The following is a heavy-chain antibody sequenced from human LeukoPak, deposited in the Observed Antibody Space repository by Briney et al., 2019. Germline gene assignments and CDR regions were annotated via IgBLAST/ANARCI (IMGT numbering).Heavy chain of an antibody. CDR2: ISYDGRNK. Sequence: GRSLRLSCAAVGFTFSTYGMHWVRQAPRKGLEMVAVISYDGRNKYNVDSVKGRFTISRDNSKNTLYLEMNSLRGEDTAVYYCARARCSGGSCTDYYGMDVWGQGTTVTVSS. CDR1: GFTFSTYG. V-gene: IGHV3-30*03. J-gene: IGHJ6*02. CDR3: ARARCSGGSCTDYYGMDV. D-gene: IGHD2-15*01.